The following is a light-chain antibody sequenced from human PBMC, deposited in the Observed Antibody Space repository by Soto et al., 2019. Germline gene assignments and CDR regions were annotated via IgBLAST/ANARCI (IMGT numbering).Light chain of an antibody. V-gene: IGLV2-14*01. CDR1: SSDVGSYNY. Sequence: QSALTQPASVSGSPGQSITISCAGTSSDVGSYNYVSWYQHHPGKAPKLVIYEVSNRPSGVSNRFSGSKSDNTASLTISGLQAQDEADYYCGSYTSRGTLVTFGGGTKLTVL. CDR3: GSYTSRGTLVT. J-gene: IGLJ2*01. CDR2: EVS.